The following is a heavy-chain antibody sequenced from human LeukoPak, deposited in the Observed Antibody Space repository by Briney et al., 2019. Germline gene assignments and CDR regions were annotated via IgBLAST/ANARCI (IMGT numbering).Heavy chain of an antibody. V-gene: IGHV1-2*02. D-gene: IGHD2-15*01. CDR1: GYTFTVYY. CDR2: INPNSGGT. Sequence: ASVKVSCKASGYTFTVYYMHWVRQAPGQGLEWMGWINPNSGGTNYAQKFQGRVTMTRDMSISTAYMELSRLRSDDTAVYYCARGVVVAATLLFDYWGQGTLVTVSS. J-gene: IGHJ4*02. CDR3: ARGVVVAATLLFDY.